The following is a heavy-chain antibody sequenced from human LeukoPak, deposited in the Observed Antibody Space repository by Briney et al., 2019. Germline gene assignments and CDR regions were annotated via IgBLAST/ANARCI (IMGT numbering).Heavy chain of an antibody. J-gene: IGHJ3*02. CDR3: ARAPRITMIVVVIAAFDI. V-gene: IGHV4-34*01. D-gene: IGHD3-22*01. CDR2: INHSGST. Sequence: SETLSLTCAVYGGSFSGYYWSWIRQPPGKGLEWIGEINHSGSTNYNPSLKSRVTISVDTSKNQFSLKLSSVTAADTAVYYCARAPRITMIVVVIAAFDIWGQGTMVTVSS. CDR1: GGSFSGYY.